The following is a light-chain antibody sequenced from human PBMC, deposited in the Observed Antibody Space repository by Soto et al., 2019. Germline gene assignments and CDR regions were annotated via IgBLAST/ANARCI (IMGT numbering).Light chain of an antibody. V-gene: IGKV3-11*01. CDR3: EQRSNWPRT. J-gene: IGKJ1*01. Sequence: EILLTQSPATLSLSPGERATLSCRASQIVSSYLAWYQQKPGQAPRLLIYDASNRATGIPARFSGSGSGTDFTLTISSLEPEDFAVYYCEQRSNWPRTFGQGTKVEIK. CDR1: QIVSSY. CDR2: DAS.